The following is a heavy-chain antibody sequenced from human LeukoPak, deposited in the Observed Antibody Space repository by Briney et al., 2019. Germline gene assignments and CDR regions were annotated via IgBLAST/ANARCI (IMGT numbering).Heavy chain of an antibody. CDR3: ARTVNWNYDY. V-gene: IGHV4-39*01. D-gene: IGHD1-7*01. CDR1: GGSISSSSYY. CDR2: IYYSGST. Sequence: SETLSLTCTVSGGSISSSSYYWGWIRQPPGKGLEWIGSIYYSGSTYYNPSLKSRVTISVDTSKNQFSLKLGSVTAADTAVYYCARTVNWNYDYWGQGTLVTVSS. J-gene: IGHJ4*02.